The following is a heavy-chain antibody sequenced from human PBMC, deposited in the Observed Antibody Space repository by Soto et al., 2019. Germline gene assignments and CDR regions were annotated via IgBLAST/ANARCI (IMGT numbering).Heavy chain of an antibody. CDR1: GFIFRIYD. V-gene: IGHV3-23*01. CDR3: AKVRSTTIFDVVSLFDY. D-gene: IGHD3-3*01. CDR2: ISPTGGTR. Sequence: PGGSLRLSCATSGFIFRIYDMSWVRQAPGKGLEWVSGISPTGGTRYYADSVKGRFTISRDNAKNTLHLQMNSLRDEDTAVYYCAKVRSTTIFDVVSLFDYWGQGTLVTVSS. J-gene: IGHJ4*02.